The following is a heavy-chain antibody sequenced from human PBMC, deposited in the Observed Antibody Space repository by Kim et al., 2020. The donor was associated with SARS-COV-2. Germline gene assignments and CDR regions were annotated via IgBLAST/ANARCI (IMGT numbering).Heavy chain of an antibody. CDR3: AKLGYSSSWYIRDY. D-gene: IGHD6-13*01. V-gene: IGHV3-23*01. J-gene: IGHJ4*02. Sequence: ASVKGRFTISRDNSKNTLYLQMNSLRAEDTAVYYCAKLGYSSSWYIRDYWGQGTLVTVSS.